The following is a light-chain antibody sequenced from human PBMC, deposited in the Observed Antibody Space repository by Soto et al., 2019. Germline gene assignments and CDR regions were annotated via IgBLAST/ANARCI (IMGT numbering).Light chain of an antibody. J-gene: IGLJ1*01. CDR1: SSDVGSYNR. CDR2: DVS. V-gene: IGLV2-18*02. CDR3: SSFSTSSTYV. Sequence: QSALTQPSSVSGSPGQSVAISCSGTSSDVGSYNRVSWYQQPPGTAPKLMIYDVSNRPSGVPDRFSGSKSGNTASLTISGLRAEDEADYFCSSFSTSSTYVFGTGTQLTVL.